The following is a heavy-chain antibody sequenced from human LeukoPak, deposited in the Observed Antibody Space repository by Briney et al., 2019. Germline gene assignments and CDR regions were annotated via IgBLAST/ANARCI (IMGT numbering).Heavy chain of an antibody. D-gene: IGHD7-27*01. V-gene: IGHV1-46*01. Sequence: GASVKVSCKASGYTFTSYYMHWVRQAPGQGLEWMGIINPSGGSTTNAQKFQGRVTMTRDMSTSTVYMDLISLRSEDTAVYYCARDKDAYELGIKRWDAFDIWGQGTMVTVSS. CDR2: INPSGGST. J-gene: IGHJ3*02. CDR1: GYTFTSYY. CDR3: ARDKDAYELGIKRWDAFDI.